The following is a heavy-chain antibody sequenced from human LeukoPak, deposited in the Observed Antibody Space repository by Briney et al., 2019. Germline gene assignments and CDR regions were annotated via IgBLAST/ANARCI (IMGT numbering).Heavy chain of an antibody. Sequence: PSETLSLTCTVSGGSVSSSGYYWGWIRQPPGKGLEWIGSIYYSGSTYYNPSLKSRVTISVDTSKNQFSLKLTSVTAADTAVYYCARLTTRTYDLDYWGQGTLVSVSS. J-gene: IGHJ4*02. CDR2: IYYSGST. CDR1: GGSVSSSGYY. CDR3: ARLTTRTYDLDY. V-gene: IGHV4-39*01. D-gene: IGHD3-22*01.